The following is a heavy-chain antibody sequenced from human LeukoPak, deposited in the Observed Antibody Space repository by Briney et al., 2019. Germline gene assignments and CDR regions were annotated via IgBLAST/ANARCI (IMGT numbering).Heavy chain of an antibody. CDR1: GYTLSDHY. CDR3: ARSRRLGAFRDAFDI. Sequence: ASVKVFCKASGYTLSDHYMNWVRQAPGQGLEWMGWINPNSGGTNYAQKFQGRVTMTRDASISSVYMELSSLRSDDTAVYYCARSRRLGAFRDAFDIWGQGTMVTVSS. CDR2: INPNSGGT. D-gene: IGHD1-26*01. V-gene: IGHV1-2*02. J-gene: IGHJ3*02.